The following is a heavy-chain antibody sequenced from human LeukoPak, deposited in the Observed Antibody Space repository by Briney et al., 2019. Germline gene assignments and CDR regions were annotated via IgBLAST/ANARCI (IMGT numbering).Heavy chain of an antibody. V-gene: IGHV4-59*04. Sequence: SETLSLTCTVSGGSISSYYWNWIRQSPGKGLEWIANINYGGHTYYNPSVKSRVTLSVDVSKNRFSLNLTSVTAADTALYFCARTHFDSLGWFDPWGQGIQVIVSS. J-gene: IGHJ5*02. D-gene: IGHD3-9*01. CDR2: INYGGHT. CDR1: GGSISSYY. CDR3: ARTHFDSLGWFDP.